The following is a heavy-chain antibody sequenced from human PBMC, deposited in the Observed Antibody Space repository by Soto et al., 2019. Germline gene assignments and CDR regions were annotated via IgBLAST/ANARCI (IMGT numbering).Heavy chain of an antibody. Sequence: QVQLVQSGAEVKKPGSSVKVSCKASGGTFSNTAFIWVRQAPGQGLEWMGGIIPIFGAPNYAQKFQGRLMISGGDSASKAYMALMTLTSEDTAVYYCATPADRVDTAMLKGLAHWGQVTLVTVSS. CDR3: ATPADRVDTAMLKGLAH. J-gene: IGHJ4*02. D-gene: IGHD5-18*01. CDR1: GGTFSNTA. CDR2: IIPIFGAP. V-gene: IGHV1-69*01.